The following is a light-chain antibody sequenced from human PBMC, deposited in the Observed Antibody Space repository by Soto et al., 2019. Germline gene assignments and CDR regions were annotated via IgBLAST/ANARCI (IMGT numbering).Light chain of an antibody. CDR1: RSNIGRNT. CDR2: NNN. Sequence: QAVVTQPPSASGTPGQRVTISCSGGRSNIGRNTVNWYQQLPGTATKLLIFNNNQRPSGVPDRFSGSKSDTSASLAISGLQSEDEGGYYCAAWDDSLNGWVFGGGTKVTVL. V-gene: IGLV1-44*01. J-gene: IGLJ3*02. CDR3: AAWDDSLNGWV.